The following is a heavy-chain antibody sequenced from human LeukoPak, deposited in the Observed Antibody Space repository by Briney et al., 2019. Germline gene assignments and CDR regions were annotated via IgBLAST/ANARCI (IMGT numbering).Heavy chain of an antibody. CDR3: ARGVPYDSWSGPHYSDY. J-gene: IGHJ4*02. Sequence: GGSLRLSCAASGFIFSDSWMSWVRQAPGKGLEWVANIKQDGGEKYYVDSVKGRFTISRDNAKNSLYLQMNSLRAEDTAVYYCARGVPYDSWSGPHYSDYWGQGTLVTVSS. CDR1: GFIFSDSW. CDR2: IKQDGGEK. V-gene: IGHV3-7*01. D-gene: IGHD3-3*01.